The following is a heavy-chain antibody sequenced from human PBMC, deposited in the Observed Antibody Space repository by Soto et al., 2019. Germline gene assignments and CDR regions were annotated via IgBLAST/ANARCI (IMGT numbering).Heavy chain of an antibody. J-gene: IGHJ5*02. V-gene: IGHV1-3*01. CDR3: ARDQYSYGYWDWFDP. CDR2: INAGNGNT. D-gene: IGHD5-18*01. Sequence: QFQLVQSGAEVKKPGASVKVSCKASGYTFTSYAMHWVRQAPGQRLEWMGWINAGNGNTKYSQKFQGRVTITSDTSASTAYMELSSLRSEDTAVYYCARDQYSYGYWDWFDPWGQGTLVTVSS. CDR1: GYTFTSYA.